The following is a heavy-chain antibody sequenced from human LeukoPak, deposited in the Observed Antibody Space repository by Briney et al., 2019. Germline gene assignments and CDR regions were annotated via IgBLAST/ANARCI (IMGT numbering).Heavy chain of an antibody. CDR1: GYKFIDHW. Sequence: GESLKISCKTSGYKFIDHWIGWVRQMPGKGLEWMAIIYPGDSDARYSPSFQGQVTISADKSITTAYLQWSSLKASDTATYYCARLVTLGVTRWFDPWGQGTPVTVSS. D-gene: IGHD3-3*01. CDR3: ARLVTLGVTRWFDP. V-gene: IGHV5-51*01. J-gene: IGHJ5*02. CDR2: IYPGDSDA.